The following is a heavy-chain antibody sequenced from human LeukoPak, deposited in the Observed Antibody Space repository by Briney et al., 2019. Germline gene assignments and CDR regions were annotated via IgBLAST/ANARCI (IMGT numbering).Heavy chain of an antibody. CDR1: GFGFSDSY. CDR2: ISSTGGTI. V-gene: IGHV3-11*01. D-gene: IGHD3-22*01. J-gene: IGHJ3*02. CDR3: ARDSLQYYYDSSGAFDI. Sequence: MAGGSLRLSCAASGFGFSDSYMSWIRQTPGKGLEWISYISSTGGTIYYADSVKGRFTISRDNAKNSLYLQMNSLRAEDTAVYYCARDSLQYYYDSSGAFDIWGQGTMVTVSS.